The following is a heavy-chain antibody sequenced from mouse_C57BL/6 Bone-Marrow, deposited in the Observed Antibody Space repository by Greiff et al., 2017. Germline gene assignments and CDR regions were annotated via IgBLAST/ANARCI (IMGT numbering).Heavy chain of an antibody. CDR1: GFNIKNNY. V-gene: IGHV14-3*01. D-gene: IGHD3-2*02. Sequence: EVQLVESGAELVRPGASVKLSCTASGFNIKNNYMHWVKQRPEKGLEWIGRIDSENGNTKYAPKFQGKGTITADTSSNTAYMKLSSLTSEDTAISYCARFSSDQANVLYAMAYWGPGTSVTVSS. CDR3: ARFSSDQANVLYAMAY. J-gene: IGHJ4*01. CDR2: IDSENGNT.